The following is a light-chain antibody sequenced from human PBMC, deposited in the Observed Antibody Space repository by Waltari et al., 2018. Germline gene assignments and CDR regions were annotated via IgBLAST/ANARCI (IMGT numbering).Light chain of an antibody. CDR1: TSDVGNYNL. CDR2: ENS. V-gene: IGLV2-23*01. J-gene: IGLJ3*02. CDR3: CSFASSRTWV. Sequence: QSALTQPASVSGSPGQSITISCTGTTSDVGNYNLVSWYQQVPGRAPKLMIYENSRRPSDISHRFSGSQSGNTASLTISELQAEDEADYYCCSFASSRTWVFGGGTKLTVL.